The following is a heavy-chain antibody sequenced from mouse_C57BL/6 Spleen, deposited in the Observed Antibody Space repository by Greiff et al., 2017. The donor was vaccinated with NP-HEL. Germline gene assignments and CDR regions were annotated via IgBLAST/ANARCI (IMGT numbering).Heavy chain of an antibody. CDR1: GFSLTSYA. D-gene: IGHD2-4*01. V-gene: IGHV2-9-1*01. CDR2: IWTGGGT. CDR3: ARNPPSYYYDYDYYAMDY. Sequence: QVQLQQSGPGLVAPSQSLSITCTVSGFSLTSYAISWVRQPPGKGLEWLGVIWTGGGTNYNSALKSRLSISKDNSKSQVFVKMNRLQTDDTARYYCARNPPSYYYDYDYYAMDYWGQGTSVTVSS. J-gene: IGHJ4*01.